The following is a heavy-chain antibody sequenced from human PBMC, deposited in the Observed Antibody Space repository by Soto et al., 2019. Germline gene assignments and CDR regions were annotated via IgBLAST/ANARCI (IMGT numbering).Heavy chain of an antibody. CDR1: GFTFSSYS. V-gene: IGHV3-21*01. D-gene: IGHD6-13*01. CDR2: ISSSSSYI. CDR3: ARDLRRPHLAAAGIRSFDY. Sequence: GESLKISCAASGFTFSSYSMNWVRQAPGKGLEWVSSISSSSSYIYYADSVKGRFTISRDNAKNSLYLQMNSLRAEDTAVYYCARDLRRPHLAAAGIRSFDYWGQGTLVTVSS. J-gene: IGHJ4*02.